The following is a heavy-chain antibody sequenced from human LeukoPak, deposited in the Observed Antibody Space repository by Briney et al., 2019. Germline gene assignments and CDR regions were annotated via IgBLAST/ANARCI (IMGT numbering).Heavy chain of an antibody. CDR3: ARRGPGYDILTGYTGAFDI. CDR1: GGSISSSSYY. J-gene: IGHJ3*02. Sequence: SETLSLTCTVSGGSISSSSYYWGWIRQPPGEGLEWIGSIYYSGSTYYNPSLKSRVTISVDTSKNQFSLKLSSVTAADTAVYYCARRGPGYDILTGYTGAFDIWGQGTMVTVSS. D-gene: IGHD3-9*01. CDR2: IYYSGST. V-gene: IGHV4-39*01.